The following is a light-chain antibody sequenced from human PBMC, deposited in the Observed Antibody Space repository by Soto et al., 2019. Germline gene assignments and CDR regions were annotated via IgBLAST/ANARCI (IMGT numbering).Light chain of an antibody. CDR3: QQYRT. Sequence: DIQMTQSPSTLSASVGDSVTITCRASQSINSWLAWYQQKPGKAPKLLIYRASSLETGVPSRFSGSGSGTEFTLTIRSLQPDDFATYYCQQYRTFGQGTKVEIK. CDR2: RAS. J-gene: IGKJ1*01. V-gene: IGKV1-5*03. CDR1: QSINSW.